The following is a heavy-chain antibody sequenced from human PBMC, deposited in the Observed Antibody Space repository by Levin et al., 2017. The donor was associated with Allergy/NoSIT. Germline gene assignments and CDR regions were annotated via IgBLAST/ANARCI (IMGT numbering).Heavy chain of an antibody. D-gene: IGHD3-16*01. CDR2: IYWDDDK. CDR1: GFSLSTSGVG. J-gene: IGHJ3*02. V-gene: IGHV2-5*02. Sequence: SGPTLVKHTQTLTLTCTFSGFSLSTSGVGVGWIRQPPGKALEWLALIYWDDDKRYSPSLKSRLTITKDTSKNQVLLTMTNMDPVDTATYYCAHRTWGSRAFWAFDSWGQGTMVTVSS. CDR3: AHRTWGSRAFWAFDS.